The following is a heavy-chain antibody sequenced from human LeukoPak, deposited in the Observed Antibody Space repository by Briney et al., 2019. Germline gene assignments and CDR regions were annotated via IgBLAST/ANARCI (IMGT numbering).Heavy chain of an antibody. CDR1: GGSISSYY. J-gene: IGHJ4*02. Sequence: PSETLSLTCTVSGGSISSYYWGWIRQPPGKGLEWIGSIYYSGSTYYNPSLKSRVTISVDTSKNQFSLKLSSVTAADTAVYYCARGAAVDYFDYWGQGTLVTVSS. D-gene: IGHD4-23*01. V-gene: IGHV4-39*07. CDR3: ARGAAVDYFDY. CDR2: IYYSGST.